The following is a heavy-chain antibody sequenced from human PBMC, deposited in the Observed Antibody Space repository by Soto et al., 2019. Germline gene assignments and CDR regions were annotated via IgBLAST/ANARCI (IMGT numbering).Heavy chain of an antibody. CDR1: GGTFRSYA. CDR2: IIPIFGTA. Sequence: ASVKVSCRASGGTFRSYAISWVRQAPGQGLEWMGGIIPIFGTANYAEKFQGRVTITADESTSTAYMELSSLRSRDTAVYYCARGVREAALPYYFDYWGQGPLFTVSS. V-gene: IGHV1-69*13. J-gene: IGHJ4*02. CDR3: ARGVREAALPYYFDY. D-gene: IGHD2-15*01.